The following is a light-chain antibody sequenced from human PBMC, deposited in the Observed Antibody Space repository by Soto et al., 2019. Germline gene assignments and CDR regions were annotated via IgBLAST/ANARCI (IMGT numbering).Light chain of an antibody. CDR2: DNN. Sequence: SVLTQPPSVSGAPGQRVTISCTWSSSNIGAGYDVHWYQQLPGTAPKLLIYDNNNRPSGVPDRFSGSKSGTSASLAITGLQAEDEADYYCQSFDSSLTGWVFGTGTKAPS. CDR1: SSNIGAGYD. J-gene: IGLJ1*01. V-gene: IGLV1-40*01. CDR3: QSFDSSLTGWV.